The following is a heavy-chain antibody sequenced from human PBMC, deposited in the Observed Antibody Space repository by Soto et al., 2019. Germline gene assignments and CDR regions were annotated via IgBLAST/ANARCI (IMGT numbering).Heavy chain of an antibody. CDR3: AKAANGWFSDFDI. V-gene: IGHV3-23*01. D-gene: IGHD6-19*01. Sequence: EVQLLESGGGLVQPGGSLRLSCAASGFTFSSYAMSWVRQAPGKGLEWVSAISGSGGTTYYADSVKGRFTFSRDNSKNTLYLQMNSLRAADTAVYYCAKAANGWFSDFDIWGQGTMVTVSS. J-gene: IGHJ3*02. CDR2: ISGSGGTT. CDR1: GFTFSSYA.